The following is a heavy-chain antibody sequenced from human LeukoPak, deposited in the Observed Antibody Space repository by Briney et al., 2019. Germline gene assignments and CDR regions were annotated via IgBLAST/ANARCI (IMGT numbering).Heavy chain of an antibody. CDR2: ISSNGDST. Sequence: GESLRLSCAASGFTFSSYPMHWVRQAPGKGLEYVSGISSNGDSTYYANSVKGRFTISRDNSKNTLYLQMGSLRAEDMAVYYCAREYYYEELDYWGQGTLVTVSS. J-gene: IGHJ4*02. D-gene: IGHD3-22*01. V-gene: IGHV3-64*01. CDR3: AREYYYEELDY. CDR1: GFTFSSYP.